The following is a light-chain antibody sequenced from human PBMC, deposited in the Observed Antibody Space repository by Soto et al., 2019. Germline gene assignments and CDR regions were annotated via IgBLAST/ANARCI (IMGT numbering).Light chain of an antibody. V-gene: IGKV1-5*03. J-gene: IGKJ1*01. CDR1: QSISAW. Sequence: DIQMTHSPSTLSASVGDRVSINCRASQSISAWLAWYQQKPGKAPRLLIYKASTLEIGVPSRFSGSGSGTEFTLTISSLQPDDVAIYYCQQYNDYSWTFGQGTKVDLK. CDR3: QQYNDYSWT. CDR2: KAS.